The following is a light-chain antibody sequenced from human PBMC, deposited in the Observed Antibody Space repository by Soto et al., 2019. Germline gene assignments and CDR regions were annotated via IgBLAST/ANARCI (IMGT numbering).Light chain of an antibody. Sequence: DIQMTQSPSTLSASVGDRVSITCRASPRIANWVAWYQQKPGKAPKLLIYEVFNLENGVPSRFTGSGSVTEFTLTISSLQPDDFATSYCQQYESHPSYSCGQGTKLEIK. V-gene: IGKV1-5*01. CDR1: PRIANW. CDR2: EVF. J-gene: IGKJ2*03. CDR3: QQYESHPSYS.